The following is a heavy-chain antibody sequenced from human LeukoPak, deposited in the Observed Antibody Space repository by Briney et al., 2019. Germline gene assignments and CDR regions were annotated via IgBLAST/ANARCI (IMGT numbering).Heavy chain of an antibody. J-gene: IGHJ4*02. D-gene: IGHD5-24*01. CDR2: ISGYNDNT. CDR3: ARDPADGYIGFDY. CDR1: GYTFSSYG. V-gene: IGHV1-18*01. Sequence: ASVKVSCKASGYTFSSYGISWVRQAPGQGLEWMGWISGYNDNTKYYAQKLQGRVTMTTDTSTSTAYMELRSLRSEDTALYYCARDPADGYIGFDYWGQGTLVTVSS.